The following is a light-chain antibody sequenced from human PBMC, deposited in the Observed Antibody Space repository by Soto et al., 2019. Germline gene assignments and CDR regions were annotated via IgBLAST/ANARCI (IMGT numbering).Light chain of an antibody. J-gene: IGKJ1*01. V-gene: IGKV3-15*01. Sequence: EVMVTQSPATLSVNPGERATLSCRASQSVSSNLAWYQQKPGQAPRLLIYGASTRATGIPARFSGSGSGTEFTLTISSLQSEDFAVYYCQQYNNWPGTFGQGTKVDIK. CDR3: QQYNNWPGT. CDR1: QSVSSN. CDR2: GAS.